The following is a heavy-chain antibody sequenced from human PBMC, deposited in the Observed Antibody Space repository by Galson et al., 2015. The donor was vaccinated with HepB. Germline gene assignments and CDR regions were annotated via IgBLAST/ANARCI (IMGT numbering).Heavy chain of an antibody. CDR2: ISSSGSTI. Sequence: SLSLSCAASGFTFSDYYMTWIRQAPGKGLEWVSYISSSGSTIYYADSVKGRFTISRDNAKNSLYLQMNSLRAEDTAVYYCARVARGYDSYYFDYWGQGTLVTVSS. J-gene: IGHJ4*02. CDR3: ARVARGYDSYYFDY. CDR1: GFTFSDYY. V-gene: IGHV3-11*01. D-gene: IGHD5-12*01.